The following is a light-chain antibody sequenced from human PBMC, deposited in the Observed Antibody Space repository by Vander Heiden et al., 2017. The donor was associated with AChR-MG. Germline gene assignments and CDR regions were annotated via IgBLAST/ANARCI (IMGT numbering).Light chain of an antibody. Sequence: EIVLTQSPATLSLSPGDRATLSCRASQSVSSYLAWYQQKPGQAPRLLIYDASNRATGLPSRFSGSGSGTDLTLTISSLEPEDFAVYYCQQRSNWPITFGQGTRLEIK. J-gene: IGKJ5*01. CDR3: QQRSNWPIT. CDR1: QSVSSY. CDR2: DAS. V-gene: IGKV3-11*01.